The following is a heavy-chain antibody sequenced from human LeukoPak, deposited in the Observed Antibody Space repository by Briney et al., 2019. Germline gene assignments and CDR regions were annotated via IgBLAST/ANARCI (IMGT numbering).Heavy chain of an antibody. CDR2: IYHSGST. V-gene: IGHV4-38-2*02. CDR1: GYSISSGYY. CDR3: ARAMIVARYAFDI. D-gene: IGHD3-22*01. Sequence: SETLSLTCTVSGYSISSGYYWGWIRQPPGKGLEWIGSIYHSGSTYYNPSLKSRVTISVDTSKNQFSLKLSSVTAADTAVYYCARAMIVARYAFDIWGQGTMVTVSS. J-gene: IGHJ3*02.